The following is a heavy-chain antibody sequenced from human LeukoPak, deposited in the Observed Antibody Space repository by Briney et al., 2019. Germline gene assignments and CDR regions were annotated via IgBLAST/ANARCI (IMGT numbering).Heavy chain of an antibody. Sequence: PGGSLRFSCAASGFTFSSYAMSWVRQAPGKGLEWVSAISGSGGSTYYADSVKGRFTISRDNSKNTLYLQMNSLRAEDTAVYYCAKDGQKDIVVVPAAMFAFDIWGQGTMVTVSS. J-gene: IGHJ3*02. D-gene: IGHD2-2*01. CDR3: AKDGQKDIVVVPAAMFAFDI. CDR2: ISGSGGST. CDR1: GFTFSSYA. V-gene: IGHV3-23*01.